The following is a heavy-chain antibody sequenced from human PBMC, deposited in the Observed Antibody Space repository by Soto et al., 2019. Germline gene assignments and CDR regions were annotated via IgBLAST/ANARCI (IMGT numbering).Heavy chain of an antibody. V-gene: IGHV3-30*04. J-gene: IGHJ6*02. Sequence: QMQLVESGGGAVQPGRSLRLSCAASGFTFSYYPMHWVRQAPGKGLEWVAVISFDGSNKYYADSVKGRFTISRDNSKTTLYLQMNSLRGEDTAVYYCARVPGDTVAILYIYPLDGRETLSDVDVWGQGTTVTVSS. D-gene: IGHD4-17*01. CDR2: ISFDGSNK. CDR3: ARVPGDTVAILYIYPLDGRETLSDVDV. CDR1: GFTFSYYP.